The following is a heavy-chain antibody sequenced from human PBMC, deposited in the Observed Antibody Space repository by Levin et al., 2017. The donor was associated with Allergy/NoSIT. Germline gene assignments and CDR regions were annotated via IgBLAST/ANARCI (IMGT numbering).Heavy chain of an antibody. CDR1: GFTVSSNH. Sequence: GGSLRLSCAASGFTVSSNHMNWVRQAPGKGLEWVSVIYSGGSTYYADSVKGRFTISRDNSKNTLYLQMNSMRAEDTAVYYCARDGHYGMDVWGQGTTVTVSS. J-gene: IGHJ6*02. CDR3: ARDGHYGMDV. CDR2: IYSGGST. V-gene: IGHV3-53*01.